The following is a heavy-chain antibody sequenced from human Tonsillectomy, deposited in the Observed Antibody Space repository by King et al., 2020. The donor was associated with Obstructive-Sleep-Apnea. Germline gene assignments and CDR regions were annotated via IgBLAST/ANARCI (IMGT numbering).Heavy chain of an antibody. D-gene: IGHD3-16*01. Sequence: VQLVESGGTLVRPGGSLRLSCTTSGFTFSNYAMNWLRQAPGKGLEWISYINTRSDTVHYADSVMGRFTISRDNARNSVFLQMDRLRVEDTAVYYCARDPMTRRITCYGIDYCGQGTLVTVSS. J-gene: IGHJ4*02. CDR3: ARDPMTRRITCYGIDY. V-gene: IGHV3-48*03. CDR2: INTRSDTV. CDR1: GFTFSNYA.